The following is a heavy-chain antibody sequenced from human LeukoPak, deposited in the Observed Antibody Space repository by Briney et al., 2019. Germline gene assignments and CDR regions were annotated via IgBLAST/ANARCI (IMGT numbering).Heavy chain of an antibody. CDR3: ARSRSSSSWYRPYYYGMDV. J-gene: IGHJ6*02. Sequence: SETLSLTCTVSGGSISSGDYYWSWIRQPPGKGLEWIGCIYYSGSTYYNPSLKSRVTISVDTSKNQFSLKLSSVTAADTAVYYCARSRSSSSWYRPYYYGMDVWGQGTTVTVSS. V-gene: IGHV4-30-4*01. CDR2: IYYSGST. CDR1: GGSISSGDYY. D-gene: IGHD6-13*01.